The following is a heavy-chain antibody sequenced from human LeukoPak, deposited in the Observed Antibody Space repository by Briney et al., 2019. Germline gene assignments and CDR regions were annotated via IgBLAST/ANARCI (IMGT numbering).Heavy chain of an antibody. V-gene: IGHV3-23*01. Sequence: GGSLRLSCAASGFTFSSYSMNWVRQAPGKGLEWVSTISGSGAYTYYADSVRGRFTISRDNSKNTLYLQMNSLRAEDTAVYYCAKYFASGSYYKLPHWGQGTLVTVSS. CDR3: AKYFASGSYYKLPH. D-gene: IGHD3-10*01. J-gene: IGHJ1*01. CDR1: GFTFSSYS. CDR2: ISGSGAYT.